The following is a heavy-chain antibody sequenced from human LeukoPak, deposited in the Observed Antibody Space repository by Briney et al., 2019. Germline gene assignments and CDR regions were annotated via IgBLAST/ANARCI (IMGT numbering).Heavy chain of an antibody. CDR1: GGTFSSYA. Sequence: SVKVSCKASGGTFSSYAISWVRQAPGQGLEWMGRIITIFGTANYAQKFQGRVTITTDESTSTAYMELSSLRSEDTAVYYCARDQLAAGTYDYWGQGTLVTVSS. D-gene: IGHD6-13*01. J-gene: IGHJ4*02. CDR2: IITIFGTA. CDR3: ARDQLAAGTYDY. V-gene: IGHV1-69*05.